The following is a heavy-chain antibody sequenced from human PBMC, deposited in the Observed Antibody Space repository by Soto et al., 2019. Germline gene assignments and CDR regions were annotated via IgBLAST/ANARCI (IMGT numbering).Heavy chain of an antibody. CDR1: GGTFSTYI. CDR2: IIPIPDIT. J-gene: IGHJ3*01. V-gene: IGHV1-69*02. Sequence: QVQLVQSGAEVRKPGSSVKVSCKAPGGTFSTYIISWVRQAPGQGLEWMGRIIPIPDITNYAQKFQGRVTVTADRSTSIAYMELTSLKSEDTAVYYCASDRITTRGDAFDLWGQGTMVTVSS. D-gene: IGHD3-3*01. CDR3: ASDRITTRGDAFDL.